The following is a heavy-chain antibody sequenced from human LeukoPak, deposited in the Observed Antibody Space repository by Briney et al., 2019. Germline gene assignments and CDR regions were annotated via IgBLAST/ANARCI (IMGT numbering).Heavy chain of an antibody. V-gene: IGHV1-69*05. J-gene: IGHJ1*01. CDR3: ATYGGNTAEYFQH. D-gene: IGHD4-23*01. CDR2: IIPPLGTA. CDR1: GGTYRYA. Sequence: SVKVSCKASGGTYRYAITWVRQAPGQGLEWMGGIIPPLGTANYAQKFQGRVTITTDESTNTAYMELTSLTSEDAAVYYCATYGGNTAEYFQHWGQGTLVAVSS.